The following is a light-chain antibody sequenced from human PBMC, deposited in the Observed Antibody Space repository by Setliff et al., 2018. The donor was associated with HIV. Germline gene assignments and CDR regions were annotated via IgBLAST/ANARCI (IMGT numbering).Light chain of an antibody. CDR1: SSDVGTYNY. J-gene: IGLJ1*01. Sequence: QSVLTQPASVSASPGQSIAIACTGTSSDVGTYNYVSWYQQHPDKAPKLMIYDVSNRLPGVSDRFSGSKSGNTASLTISGLQAEDEADYYCSSYSYTSPYVYGTAPNVNVL. CDR3: SSYSYTSPYV. V-gene: IGLV2-14*03. CDR2: DVS.